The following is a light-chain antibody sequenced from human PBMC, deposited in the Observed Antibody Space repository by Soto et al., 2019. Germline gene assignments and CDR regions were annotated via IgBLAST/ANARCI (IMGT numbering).Light chain of an antibody. Sequence: QSVLTQPPSLSGAPGQRVTMSCTGSSSNIGAGYDVHWYQQLPGTTPKLLIYVNSNRPSGVPDRFSGSKSGTSASLAITGLQAEDDADYYCQSYDSSLSAYVFGTGTKVTVL. CDR1: SSNIGAGYD. CDR2: VNS. J-gene: IGLJ1*01. V-gene: IGLV1-40*01. CDR3: QSYDSSLSAYV.